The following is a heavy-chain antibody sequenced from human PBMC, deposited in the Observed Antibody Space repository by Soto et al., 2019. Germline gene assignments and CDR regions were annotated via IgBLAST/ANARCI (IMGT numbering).Heavy chain of an antibody. Sequence: ASVKVSCKASGYTFTGYFMHWVRQAPGQGLEWMRWINTNSGATKYAHKFQGRVTMTRDTSISTAYMELSGLTSDDTAVYFCARGGGTILAPLPWGQGTLVTVSS. V-gene: IGHV1-2*02. CDR2: INTNSGAT. J-gene: IGHJ5*02. CDR3: ARGGGTILAPLP. CDR1: GYTFTGYF. D-gene: IGHD3-3*01.